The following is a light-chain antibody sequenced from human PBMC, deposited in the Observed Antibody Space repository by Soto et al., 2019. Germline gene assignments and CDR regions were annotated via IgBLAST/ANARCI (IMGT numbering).Light chain of an antibody. J-gene: IGKJ1*01. CDR2: GAT. V-gene: IGKV3-20*01. CDR1: QSFRNIY. CDR3: QQYGSQGT. Sequence: EIVLTQSPGTLSLSPGERATLSCRASQSFRNIYLAWYHQRRRQPPSLIIYGATNRATSIPDRFSGSASATDFTTTISRLAPEASAVYYCQQYGSQGTFGQGTKVDIK.